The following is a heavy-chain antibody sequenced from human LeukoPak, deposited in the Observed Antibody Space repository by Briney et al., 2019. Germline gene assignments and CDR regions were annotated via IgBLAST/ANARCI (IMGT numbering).Heavy chain of an antibody. Sequence: GGSLRLSCAASGFTFSSYWMHWVRHAPGKGLVWVSRINSDGSSTSYADSVKGRFTISRDNAKNTLYLQMNSLRAEDTAVYYCARDPYGPAAMYPWGQGTLVTVSS. CDR2: INSDGSST. J-gene: IGHJ5*02. CDR1: GFTFSSYW. D-gene: IGHD2-2*01. CDR3: ARDPYGPAAMYP. V-gene: IGHV3-74*01.